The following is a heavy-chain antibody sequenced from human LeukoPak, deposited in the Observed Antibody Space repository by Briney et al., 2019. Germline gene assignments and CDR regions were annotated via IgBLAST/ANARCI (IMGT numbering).Heavy chain of an antibody. CDR1: GGSFSGSY. Sequence: SETLSLTCAVYGGSFSGSYWSCVRQPPGKGLEWIGEINHSGSTNYNPSLKSRVTISVDTSKNQFSLKLSSVTAADTAVYYCARFWFEYSSSWYGLDPWGQGTLVTVSS. J-gene: IGHJ5*02. CDR3: ARFWFEYSSSWYGLDP. V-gene: IGHV4-34*01. D-gene: IGHD6-13*01. CDR2: INHSGST.